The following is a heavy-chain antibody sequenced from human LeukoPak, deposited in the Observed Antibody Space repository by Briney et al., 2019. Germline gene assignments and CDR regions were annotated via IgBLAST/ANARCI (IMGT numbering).Heavy chain of an antibody. Sequence: GGSLRLSCAASGFTFSSYWMHCVRQAPGKGLVWVSRINTDGSSTSYPDSVKGRFTISRDKAKTTLYLQMNSLRAEDTAVYYCARVRSIAALGPFDYWGQGTLVTVSS. V-gene: IGHV3-74*01. CDR2: INTDGSST. CDR1: GFTFSSYW. CDR3: ARVRSIAALGPFDY. J-gene: IGHJ4*02. D-gene: IGHD6-6*01.